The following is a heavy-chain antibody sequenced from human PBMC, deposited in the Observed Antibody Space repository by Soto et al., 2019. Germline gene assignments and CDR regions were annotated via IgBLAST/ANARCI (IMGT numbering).Heavy chain of an antibody. Sequence: QVQLVESGGGVVQPGRSLRLSCAASGFTFSSYGMHWVRQAPGKGLEWVAVISYDGSNKYYADSVKGRFTISRDNSKNTLYLQMNSLRAEDTAVYYCAKVRGGYDFWSGYYTGPFDYWGQGTLVTVSS. V-gene: IGHV3-30*18. CDR3: AKVRGGYDFWSGYYTGPFDY. CDR1: GFTFSSYG. J-gene: IGHJ4*02. CDR2: ISYDGSNK. D-gene: IGHD3-3*01.